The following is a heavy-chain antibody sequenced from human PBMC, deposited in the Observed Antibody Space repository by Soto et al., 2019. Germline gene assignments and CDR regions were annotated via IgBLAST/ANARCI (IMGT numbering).Heavy chain of an antibody. V-gene: IGHV3-30-3*01. CDR3: GRITLKTSVDTFDF. Sequence: PGGSLRLSCAASGFTFSTYALHWVGQAPGKGLEWVATVTSDGSNKYHADSVEGRFTISRDDSKNTLYLQLNSLRAEDTAVYYCGRITLKTSVDTFDFWGQGTMVTVSS. CDR1: GFTFSTYA. J-gene: IGHJ3*01. CDR2: VTSDGSNK. D-gene: IGHD3-22*01.